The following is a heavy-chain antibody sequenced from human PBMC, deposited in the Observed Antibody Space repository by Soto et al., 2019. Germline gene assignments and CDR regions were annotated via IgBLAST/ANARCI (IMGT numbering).Heavy chain of an antibody. CDR2: IWYDGSNK. CDR1: GFTFSSYG. CDR3: ARDFFSISGYSYGIDY. D-gene: IGHD5-18*01. V-gene: IGHV3-33*01. Sequence: PGGSLRLSCAASGFTFSSYGMHWVRQAPGKGLEWVAVIWYDGSNKYYADSVKGRFTISRDNSKNTLYLQMNSLRAEDTAVYYCARDFFSISGYSYGIDYWGQGTLVTVSS. J-gene: IGHJ4*02.